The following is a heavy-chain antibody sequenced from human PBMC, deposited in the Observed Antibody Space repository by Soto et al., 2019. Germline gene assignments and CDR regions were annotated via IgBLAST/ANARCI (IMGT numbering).Heavy chain of an antibody. CDR2: ISDSTRNT. Sequence: QVQLVQSGGEVKKPGASVKVSCQASGYTFSDYAISWVRQAPGQGLEWMGWISDSTRNTDQAQNFQGRVIMTLDTSTNTAYMELRSLRSDDTSVYYCVRCYCSVGSCYACWHFDLWGRVTLFTVSS. CDR1: GYTFSDYA. J-gene: IGHJ2*01. D-gene: IGHD2-15*01. V-gene: IGHV1-18*01. CDR3: VRCYCSVGSCYACWHFDL.